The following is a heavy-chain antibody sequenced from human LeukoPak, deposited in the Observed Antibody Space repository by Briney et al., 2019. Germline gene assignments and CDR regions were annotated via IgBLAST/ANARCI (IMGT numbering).Heavy chain of an antibody. Sequence: GGSLRLSCAVSGFTFTSYGMHWVRQAPGKGLEWVAVIWYGGSNKYYADSVKGRFTISRDNSKNTLYLQMNSLRAEDTAVYYCAKVIYGGNWWYFDLWGRGTLVTVSS. V-gene: IGHV3-33*06. CDR1: GFTFTSYG. CDR2: IWYGGSNK. D-gene: IGHD4-23*01. CDR3: AKVIYGGNWWYFDL. J-gene: IGHJ2*01.